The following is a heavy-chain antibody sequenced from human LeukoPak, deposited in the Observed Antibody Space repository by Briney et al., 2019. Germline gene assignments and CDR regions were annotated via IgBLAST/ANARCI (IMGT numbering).Heavy chain of an antibody. J-gene: IGHJ4*02. V-gene: IGHV3-21*01. Sequence: PGGSLRLSCAXSGFTFXXXXXXXXXXAPXXXLXXXSSISSSSSYIYYAXSXKGXFTISXXNAKNSLYLQMNSLRAEDTAVYYCARQVAARASDYWGQGTLVTVSS. CDR2: ISSSSSYI. D-gene: IGHD6-6*01. CDR1: GFTFXXXX. CDR3: ARQVAARASDY.